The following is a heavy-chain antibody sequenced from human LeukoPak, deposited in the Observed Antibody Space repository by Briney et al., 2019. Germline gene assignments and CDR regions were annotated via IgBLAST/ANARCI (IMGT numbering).Heavy chain of an antibody. CDR1: GCTFSSYA. Sequence: SVKVSCKASGCTFSSYAISWVRQAPGQGLEWMGGIIPIFGTANYAQKFQGRVTITADKSTSTAYMELSSLRSEDTAVYYCASMLLYCSGGSCYSGVLQHWGQGTLVTVSS. D-gene: IGHD2-15*01. V-gene: IGHV1-69*06. CDR3: ASMLLYCSGGSCYSGVLQH. J-gene: IGHJ1*01. CDR2: IIPIFGTA.